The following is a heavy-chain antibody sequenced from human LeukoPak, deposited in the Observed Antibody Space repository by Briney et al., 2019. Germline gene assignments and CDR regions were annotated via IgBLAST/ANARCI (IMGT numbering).Heavy chain of an antibody. CDR3: AREGGIAVVPFDY. D-gene: IGHD6-19*01. CDR1: GYTFTGYY. J-gene: IGHJ4*02. CDR2: INPNSGGT. V-gene: IGHV1-2*02. Sequence: ASVKVSCKASGYTFTGYYMHWVRQAPGQGPEWMGWINPNSGGTSYAQKFQGRVTMTRDTSISTAYMELSRLRSDDTAVYYCAREGGIAVVPFDYWGQGTLVTVSS.